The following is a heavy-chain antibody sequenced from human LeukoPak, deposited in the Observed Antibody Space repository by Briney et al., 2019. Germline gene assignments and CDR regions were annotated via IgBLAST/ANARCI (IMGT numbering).Heavy chain of an antibody. D-gene: IGHD3-10*01. Sequence: PSETLSLTCAVYGGSFSGYYWNWIRQAPGKGLEWIGEINQSGSTNYNPPLKSRVTISVDTSKNQLSLKLNSVTAADTAVYYCARGRSNYYGSGSYQGARNLPTNWFDPWGQGTLVTVSS. J-gene: IGHJ5*02. CDR2: INQSGST. V-gene: IGHV4-34*01. CDR3: ARGRSNYYGSGSYQGARNLPTNWFDP. CDR1: GGSFSGYY.